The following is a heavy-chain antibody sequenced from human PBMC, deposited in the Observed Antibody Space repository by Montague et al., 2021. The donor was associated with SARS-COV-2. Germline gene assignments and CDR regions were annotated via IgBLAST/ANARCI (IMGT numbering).Heavy chain of an antibody. J-gene: IGHJ4*02. V-gene: IGHV2-70*01. CDR2: XDWTHDQ. CDR1: GFSLTTPGVS. CDR3: ARNRLSVFDF. Sequence: PALVKPTQILTLTCSFSGFSLTTPGVSVGWIRQPPGRALEWLALXDWTHDQYYSRSLGTRLTISPGTSKSQVVLTLTNVDTVDTATYYCARNRLSVFDFWGQGTLVTVSS. D-gene: IGHD2/OR15-2a*01.